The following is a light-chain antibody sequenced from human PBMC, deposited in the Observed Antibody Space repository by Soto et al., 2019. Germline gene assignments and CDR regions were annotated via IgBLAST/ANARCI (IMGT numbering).Light chain of an antibody. CDR2: GAS. CDR3: HCYNNWPCT. J-gene: IGKJ2*02. Sequence: EIVMTQSPATLSVSPGERATLSCRAGKSISSNLAWYQLKPGQAPRLLIYGASTRATGIPARFSGSGSGTEFTLTVTSLQTEDFAVYFCHCYNNWPCTFGQGTKLEIK. V-gene: IGKV3-15*01. CDR1: KSISSN.